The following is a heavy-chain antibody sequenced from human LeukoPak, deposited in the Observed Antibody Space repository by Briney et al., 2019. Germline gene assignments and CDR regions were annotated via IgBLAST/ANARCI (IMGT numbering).Heavy chain of an antibody. CDR3: ARLKAVAGPHYYFDY. CDR1: GYTFTSYA. J-gene: IGHJ4*02. V-gene: IGHV3-30*04. CDR2: ISYDGSNK. Sequence: SCKASGYTFTSYAMHWVRQAPGKGLEWVAVISYDGSNKDYADSVKGRFTISRDDSKNTLFLQMNSLRIDDTAVYYCARLKAVAGPHYYFDYWGQGTLVTVPS. D-gene: IGHD6-19*01.